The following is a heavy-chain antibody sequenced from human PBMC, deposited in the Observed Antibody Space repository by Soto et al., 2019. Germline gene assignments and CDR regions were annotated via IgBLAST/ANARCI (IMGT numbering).Heavy chain of an antibody. V-gene: IGHV1-18*01. CDR3: AREGIAAAGTGWFDP. CDR1: GYTFTSYG. Sequence: ASVKVSCKASGYTFTSYGISWVRQAPGQGLEWMGWISAYNGNTNYAQKLQGRVTMTTDTSTSKAYMELRSLRSDDTAVYYCAREGIAAAGTGWFDPWGQGTLVTVSS. J-gene: IGHJ5*02. CDR2: ISAYNGNT. D-gene: IGHD6-13*01.